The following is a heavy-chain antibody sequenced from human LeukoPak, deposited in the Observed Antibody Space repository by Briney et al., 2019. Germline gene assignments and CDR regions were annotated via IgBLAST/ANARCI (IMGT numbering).Heavy chain of an antibody. Sequence: PSETLSLTCTVSGGSISSGDYYWSWIRQHPGKGLEWIGYIYYSGSTYYNPSLKSRVTISVDTSKNQFSLKLSSVTAADTAVYYCARAYYGDSYPIFDYWGQGTLVTVSS. CDR2: IYYSGST. J-gene: IGHJ4*02. V-gene: IGHV4-30-4*08. D-gene: IGHD4-17*01. CDR3: ARAYYGDSYPIFDY. CDR1: GGSISSGDYY.